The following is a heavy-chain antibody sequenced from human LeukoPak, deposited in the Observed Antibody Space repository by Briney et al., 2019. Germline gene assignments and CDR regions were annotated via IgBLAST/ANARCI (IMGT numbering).Heavy chain of an antibody. CDR1: GYTLTSYY. Sequence: ASVRVSCKASGYTLTSYYMHWVRQAPGQGLGWMGIINPSGGSTSYAQKFQGRVTMTRDTSTSTVYMELSSLRSEDTAVYYCARSFAVAGECYYYGMDVWGQGTTVTVSS. D-gene: IGHD6-19*01. V-gene: IGHV1-46*01. CDR2: INPSGGST. J-gene: IGHJ6*02. CDR3: ARSFAVAGECYYYGMDV.